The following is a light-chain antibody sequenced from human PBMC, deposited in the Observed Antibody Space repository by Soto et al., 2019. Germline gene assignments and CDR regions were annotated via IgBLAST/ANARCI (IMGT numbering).Light chain of an antibody. V-gene: IGKV3-20*01. Sequence: EIVLTQSPGTLSLSPGERGTLSCRASQSVSSNYLAWYQQKPGQAPRLLIYSAFSRGTGIPDRFSGSGSGTDFTLTISRLEPEDFAVYYCQYYGSSPWTFSQGTKVEIK. CDR2: SAF. CDR1: QSVSSNY. CDR3: QYYGSSPWT. J-gene: IGKJ1*01.